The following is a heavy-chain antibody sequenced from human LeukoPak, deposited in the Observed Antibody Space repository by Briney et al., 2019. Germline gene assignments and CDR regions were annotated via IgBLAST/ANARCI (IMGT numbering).Heavy chain of an antibody. J-gene: IGHJ6*02. D-gene: IGHD3-10*01. CDR3: AKVPYSDYGSGRPPFMDV. V-gene: IGHV3-23*01. Sequence: GGSLRLSCAASGFTFSNYAMGWVRQAPGKGLEWVSTISDSGSSTYYADSVKGRFTIFRDNSKNTLYLQMNSLRVEDTAIHYCAKVPYSDYGSGRPPFMDVWGQGTTVAVSS. CDR1: GFTFSNYA. CDR2: ISDSGSST.